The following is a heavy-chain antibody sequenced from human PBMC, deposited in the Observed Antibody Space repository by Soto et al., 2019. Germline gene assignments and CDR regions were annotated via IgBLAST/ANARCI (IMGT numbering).Heavy chain of an antibody. V-gene: IGHV3-15*01. CDR1: GFTFSNAW. Sequence: EVQLVESGGGLVKPGGSLRLSCAASGFTFSNAWMSWVRQTPGKGLEWVGRIKSKTDGGTTDYAAPVKGRFTISRDDSKNTLYLQMNSLKTEDTAVYYCTAWSGYYFGYYYMDVWGKGTTVTVSS. D-gene: IGHD3-3*01. J-gene: IGHJ6*03. CDR3: TAWSGYYFGYYYMDV. CDR2: IKSKTDGGTT.